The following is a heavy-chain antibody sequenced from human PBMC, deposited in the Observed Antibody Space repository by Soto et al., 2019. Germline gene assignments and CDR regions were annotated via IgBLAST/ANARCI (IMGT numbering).Heavy chain of an antibody. Sequence: GSLRLSCAASGFTFSSYWMHWVRQAPGKGLVWVSRINSDGSSTSYADSVKGRFTISRDNAKNTLYLQMNSLRAEDTAVYYCARVSPRDAHGNYYYYMDVWGKGTTVTVSS. CDR3: ARVSPRDAHGNYYYYMDV. J-gene: IGHJ6*03. CDR1: GFTFSSYW. V-gene: IGHV3-74*01. D-gene: IGHD2-2*01. CDR2: INSDGSST.